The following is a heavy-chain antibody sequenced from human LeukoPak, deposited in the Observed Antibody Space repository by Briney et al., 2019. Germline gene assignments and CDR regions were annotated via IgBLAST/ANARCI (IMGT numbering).Heavy chain of an antibody. Sequence: PSETLSLTCTGSGGSISSSSYYWGWIRQPPGKGLEWIGSIYYSGSTYYNPSLKSRVTISVDTSKNQFSLKLSSVTAADTAVYYCARQRLAGSSSWFPSNWFDPWGQGTLVTVSS. D-gene: IGHD6-13*01. CDR1: GGSISSSSYY. J-gene: IGHJ5*02. CDR2: IYYSGST. V-gene: IGHV4-39*01. CDR3: ARQRLAGSSSWFPSNWFDP.